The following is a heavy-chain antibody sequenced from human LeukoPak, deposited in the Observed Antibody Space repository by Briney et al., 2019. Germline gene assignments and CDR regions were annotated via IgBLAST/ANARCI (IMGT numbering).Heavy chain of an antibody. V-gene: IGHV3-23*01. CDR2: ISGSGGST. J-gene: IGHJ6*02. CDR3: AKGTSLIRGYYYGMDV. Sequence: PGGSLRLSCAASGFTFSSYAMSWVRQAPGKGLEWVSAISGSGGSTYYADSVKGRFTIFRDNSKNTLYLQMNSLRAEDTAVYYCAKGTSLIRGYYYGMDVWGQGTTVTVSS. CDR1: GFTFSSYA. D-gene: IGHD1-14*01.